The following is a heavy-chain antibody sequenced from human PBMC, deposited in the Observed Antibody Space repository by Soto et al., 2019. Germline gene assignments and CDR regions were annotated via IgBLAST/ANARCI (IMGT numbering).Heavy chain of an antibody. CDR1: GFTFSSYG. CDR3: ARNELPFAFDY. CDR2: IWYDGSNK. V-gene: IGHV3-33*01. J-gene: IGHJ4*02. Sequence: GGSLRLSCAASGFTFSSYGMHWVRQAPGKGLEWVAVIWYDGSNKYYADSVKGRFTISRDNSKNTLYLQMNSLRAEDTAVYYCARNELPFAFDYWGQGTLVTVSS. D-gene: IGHD1-26*01.